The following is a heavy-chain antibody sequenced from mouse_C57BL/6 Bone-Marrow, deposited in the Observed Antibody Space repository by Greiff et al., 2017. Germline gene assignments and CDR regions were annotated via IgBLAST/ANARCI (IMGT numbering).Heavy chain of an antibody. J-gene: IGHJ2*01. Sequence: EVQVVESGGGLVKPGGSLKLSCAASGFTFSDYGMHWVRQAPEKGLEWVAYISSGSSTIYYADTVKGRFTISRDNAKNTLFLQMTSLRSEDTAMYYCAIITTVEGPYYFDYWGQGTTRTVSS. CDR1: GFTFSDYG. D-gene: IGHD1-1*01. CDR3: AIITTVEGPYYFDY. V-gene: IGHV5-17*01. CDR2: ISSGSSTI.